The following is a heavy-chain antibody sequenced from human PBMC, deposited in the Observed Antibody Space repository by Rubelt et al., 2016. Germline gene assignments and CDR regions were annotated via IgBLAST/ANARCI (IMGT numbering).Heavy chain of an antibody. CDR3: ARGVAGTTVDWFDP. Sequence: IRQAPGKGLEWVSYISSSSSYTNYADSVKGRFTISRDNAKNSLYLQMNSLKAEDTAVYYCARGVAGTTVDWFDPWGQGTLATVSS. D-gene: IGHD2-15*01. CDR2: ISSSSSYT. V-gene: IGHV3-11*06. J-gene: IGHJ5*02.